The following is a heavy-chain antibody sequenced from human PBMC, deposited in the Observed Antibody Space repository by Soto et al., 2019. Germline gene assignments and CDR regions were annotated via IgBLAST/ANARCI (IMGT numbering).Heavy chain of an antibody. V-gene: IGHV1-69*01. CDR1: GGTSSSYA. CDR2: IIPILDTT. CDR3: AGGGTPVNSRFDF. D-gene: IGHD4-4*01. J-gene: IGHJ4*02. Sequence: QVQVVQSGAEVKKPGSSVRVSCKASGGTSSSYAITWMRQAPGQGLEWMGGIIPILDTTDYAQKFQGRVTFTAEESRSTVYRELSSLTSGDTAVYYCAGGGTPVNSRFDFGGQGTLVPVPP.